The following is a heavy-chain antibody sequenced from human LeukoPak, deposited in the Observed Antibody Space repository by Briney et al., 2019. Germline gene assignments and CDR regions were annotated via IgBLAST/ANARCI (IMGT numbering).Heavy chain of an antibody. Sequence: SETLSLTCAVSGGSISSSNWWSWVRQPPGKGLEWIGEIYHSGSTNYNPSLKSRVTISVDKSKNQFSLKLSSVTAADTAIYYCARPHSSSWSYFDYWGQGTLVTVSS. J-gene: IGHJ4*02. V-gene: IGHV4-4*02. CDR3: ARPHSSSWSYFDY. CDR2: IYHSGST. D-gene: IGHD6-13*01. CDR1: GGSISSSNW.